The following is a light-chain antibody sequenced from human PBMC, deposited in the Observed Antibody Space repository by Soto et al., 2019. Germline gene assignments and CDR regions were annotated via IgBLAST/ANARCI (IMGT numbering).Light chain of an antibody. CDR2: GAS. Sequence: MTQSPSTLSASVGDRVTITCRASQTIDNWLAWYQQKPGQAPRLLIYGASTRATGIPARFSGSGSGTEFTLTISSLQSEDFAVYYCQQYNNWPLTFGPGTKVDIK. V-gene: IGKV3-15*01. CDR3: QQYNNWPLT. CDR1: QTIDNW. J-gene: IGKJ3*01.